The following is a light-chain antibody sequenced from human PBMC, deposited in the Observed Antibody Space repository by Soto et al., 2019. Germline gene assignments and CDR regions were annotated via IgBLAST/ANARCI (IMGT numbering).Light chain of an antibody. Sequence: DLQMTQSPSSLSASVGDRVTIACRASQNVRSYLNWYQQKPGKAPKLLIYETSTLESGVPSKFSGTGYGTDFTLTISSLQPEDSATYYCQQTFSIPRTFGHGTKVEMK. V-gene: IGKV1-39*01. CDR1: QNVRSY. CDR3: QQTFSIPRT. CDR2: ETS. J-gene: IGKJ1*01.